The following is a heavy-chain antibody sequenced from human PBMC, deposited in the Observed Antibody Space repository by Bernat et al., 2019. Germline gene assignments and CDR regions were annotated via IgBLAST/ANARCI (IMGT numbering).Heavy chain of an antibody. V-gene: IGHV4-34*01. Sequence: QVQLDQWGAGLLKPSETLSLTCAVYGESFSGFYWTWIRQSPGKGPEWIGEVQHSGTSTYNLSLESRVTISADASKNQFSLKLNSVTAADTAIYYCARGPQGVPPDFWGQGTRVTVSS. CDR2: VQHSGTS. CDR1: GESFSGFY. D-gene: IGHD3/OR15-3a*01. J-gene: IGHJ4*02. CDR3: ARGPQGVPPDF.